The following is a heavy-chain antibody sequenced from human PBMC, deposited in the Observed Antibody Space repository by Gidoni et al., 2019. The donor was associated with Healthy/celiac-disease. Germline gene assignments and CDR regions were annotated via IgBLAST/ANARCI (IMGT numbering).Heavy chain of an antibody. J-gene: IGHJ4*02. CDR3: ASPRGGGVY. CDR1: GFTFSSYA. V-gene: IGHV3-30-3*01. Sequence: QVQLVESGGGVVQPGRSLTLSCAASGFTFSSYAMHWVRQAPVKGLEWVAVISHDGSNKYYADYVKGRFNISRDNSKNTLYLQMNSLRAEDTAVYYCASPRGGGVYWGQGTLVTVSS. CDR2: ISHDGSNK. D-gene: IGHD2-15*01.